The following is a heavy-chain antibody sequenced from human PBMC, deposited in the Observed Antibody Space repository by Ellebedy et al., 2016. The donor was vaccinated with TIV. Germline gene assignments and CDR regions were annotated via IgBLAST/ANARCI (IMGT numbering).Heavy chain of an antibody. Sequence: MPSETLSLTCAVYGGSFSGYYWSWIRQPPGKGLEWIGEINHSGSTNYNPSLKSRVTISVDTSKNQFSLKLSSVTAADTAVYYCARGSLIVVVPAAIRGYYYYGMDVWGQGTTVTVSS. CDR1: GGSFSGYY. CDR2: INHSGST. J-gene: IGHJ6*02. CDR3: ARGSLIVVVPAAIRGYYYYGMDV. D-gene: IGHD2-2*01. V-gene: IGHV4-34*01.